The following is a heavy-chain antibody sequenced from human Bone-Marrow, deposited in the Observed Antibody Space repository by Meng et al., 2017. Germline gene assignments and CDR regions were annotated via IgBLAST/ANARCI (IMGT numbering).Heavy chain of an antibody. CDR1: GGTFNTYT. D-gene: IGHD4-17*01. V-gene: IGHV1-69*01. CDR2: VIPIFDKA. J-gene: IGHJ5*02. Sequence: QVQLVRSGAGVKNPGSSVKAPCKASGGTFNTYTISWVRQAPGQGLEWMGGVIPIFDKANYAQKFQGRVTITADESTSTVYMELSSLRSEDTAVYYCARDFRDGDYVGVWFDPWGQGTLVTVSS. CDR3: ARDFRDGDYVGVWFDP.